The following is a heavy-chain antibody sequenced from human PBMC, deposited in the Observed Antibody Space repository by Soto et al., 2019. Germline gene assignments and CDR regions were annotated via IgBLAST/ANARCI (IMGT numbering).Heavy chain of an antibody. D-gene: IGHD2-15*01. J-gene: IGHJ4*02. CDR2: IIPIFGTA. CDR1: GGTFSSYA. CDR3: ARDLVVVVAATLGVRYSYGNIDY. V-gene: IGHV1-69*13. Sequence: ASVKVSCKASGGTFSSYAISWVRQAPGQGLEWMGGIIPIFGTANYAQKFQGRVTITADESTSTAYMELSSLRSEDTAVYYCARDLVVVVAATLGVRYSYGNIDYWGRGTLVTVSS.